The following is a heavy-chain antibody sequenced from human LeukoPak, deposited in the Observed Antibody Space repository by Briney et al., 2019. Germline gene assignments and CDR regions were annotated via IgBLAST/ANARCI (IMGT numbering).Heavy chain of an antibody. CDR1: GGSIRTSSYY. CDR3: ARVFAVVTASPFDY. Sequence: PSETLSLTCTVSGGSIRTSSYYWGWIRQPPGKGLEWIGSIYYSGSTYYNPSLKSRVTISVDTSKNQFSLKLSSVTAADTAVYYCARVFAVVTASPFDYWGQGTLVTVSS. J-gene: IGHJ4*02. D-gene: IGHD2-21*02. CDR2: IYYSGST. V-gene: IGHV4-39*01.